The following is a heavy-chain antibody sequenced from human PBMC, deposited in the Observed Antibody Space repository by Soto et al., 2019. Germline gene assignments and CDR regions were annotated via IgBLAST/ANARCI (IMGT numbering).Heavy chain of an antibody. CDR1: GDAINRDY. Sequence: SETLSLTCNVSGDAINRDYWSWIRQPPGKGLEWIGYIYYSGSSDYNPSLKSRVTISLEKSENQFSLTLTSVTAADTAVYYCARLDVVVPAASHYFDYWGQGTLVTVSS. CDR3: ARLDVVVPAASHYFDY. J-gene: IGHJ4*02. CDR2: IYYSGSS. V-gene: IGHV4-59*08. D-gene: IGHD2-2*01.